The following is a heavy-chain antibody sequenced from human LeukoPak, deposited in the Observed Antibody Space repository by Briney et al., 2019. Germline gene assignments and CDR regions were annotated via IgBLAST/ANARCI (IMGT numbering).Heavy chain of an antibody. D-gene: IGHD1-26*01. CDR2: ISLSGQT. J-gene: IGHJ4*02. V-gene: IGHV4/OR15-8*02. Sequence: PSETLSLTCGVSGGSIRSTNWWSWVRQPPGRGLEWIGEISLSGQTNFNPSLNGRVTMSLDESRNQLSLKLTSVTAADTAIYYCSRESGAFCPFGYWGQGTLVIV. CDR3: SRESGAFCPFGY. CDR1: GGSIRSTNW.